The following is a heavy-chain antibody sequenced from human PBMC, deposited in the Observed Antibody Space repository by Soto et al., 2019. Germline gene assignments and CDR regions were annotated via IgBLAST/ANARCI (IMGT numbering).Heavy chain of an antibody. CDR1: GFTVSSNY. CDR2: IYSGGST. J-gene: IGHJ4*02. Sequence: GGSLRLSCAASGFTVSSNYMSWVRQAPGKGLEWVSVIYSGGSTYYADSVKGRFTISRDNSKNTLYLQMNSLRAEDTAVYYCARVVSSGWYLGEFDYWGQGTLVTVSS. V-gene: IGHV3-66*01. D-gene: IGHD6-19*01. CDR3: ARVVSSGWYLGEFDY.